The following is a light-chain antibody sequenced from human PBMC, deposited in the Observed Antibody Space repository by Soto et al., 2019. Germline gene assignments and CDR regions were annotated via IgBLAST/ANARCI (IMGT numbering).Light chain of an antibody. CDR3: QQYSSTPHT. J-gene: IGKJ2*01. CDR1: QRVSRSY. V-gene: IGKV3-20*01. CDR2: GTG. Sequence: EIVLTQSPGTLSLSPGQRATLSCRASQRVSRSYLAWYQHKRGQAPRLLMFGTGSRATGIPDRFSGTGSGTDFTLIINRLEPEDFAVYYCQQYSSTPHTFGQGTKLEIK.